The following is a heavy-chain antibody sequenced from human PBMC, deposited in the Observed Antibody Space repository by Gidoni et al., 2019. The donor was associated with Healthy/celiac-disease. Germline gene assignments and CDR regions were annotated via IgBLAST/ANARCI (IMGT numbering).Heavy chain of an antibody. CDR2: ITPSGGST. V-gene: IGHV1-46*01. D-gene: IGHD1-26*01. CDR1: VYTFTSYY. Sequence: QVQLVQSGAELQKPGASVKVSCKASVYTFTSYYMNWLRQAPGQGLEWMGIITPSGGSTSYAQKFQGRGIMTRDTSTSTVYMELSSLRSEDTAVYYCATATTHFDYWGQGTLVTVSS. J-gene: IGHJ4*02. CDR3: ATATTHFDY.